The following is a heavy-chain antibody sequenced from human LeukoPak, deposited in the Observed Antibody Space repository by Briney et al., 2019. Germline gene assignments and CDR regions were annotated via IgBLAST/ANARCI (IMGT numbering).Heavy chain of an antibody. CDR3: ARESRGHSGYDLDY. CDR2: IYYGGIT. V-gene: IGHV4-61*01. J-gene: IGHJ4*02. D-gene: IGHD5-12*01. Sequence: SETLSLTCTVSGASVNSGSSYWSWIGQAPGKGLEWIGYIYYGGITNYNPSLKSRFTMSVDTSKNQFSLKLSSVTAADTAIYYCARESRGHSGYDLDYWGQGTLVTVSS. CDR1: GASVNSGSSY.